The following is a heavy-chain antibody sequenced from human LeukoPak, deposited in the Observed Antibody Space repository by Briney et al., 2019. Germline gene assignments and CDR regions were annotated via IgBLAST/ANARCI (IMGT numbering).Heavy chain of an antibody. V-gene: IGHV3-23*01. Sequence: GGSLRLSCAASGFTFSTYDMSWVRQAPGKGLEWVSAISGSGGSTYYADSVKGRFTISRDNSKNTLYLQMNSLRAEDTAVYYCAKVRASHYVVPAAAVDWGQGTLVTVSS. D-gene: IGHD2-2*01. CDR1: GFTFSTYD. CDR2: ISGSGGST. J-gene: IGHJ4*02. CDR3: AKVRASHYVVPAAAVD.